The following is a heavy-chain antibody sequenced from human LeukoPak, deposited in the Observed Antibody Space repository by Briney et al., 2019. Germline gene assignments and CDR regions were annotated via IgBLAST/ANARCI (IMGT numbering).Heavy chain of an antibody. V-gene: IGHV1-18*01. CDR1: GYTFTSYG. Sequence: GASVKVSCKPSGYTFTSYGTSWVRQAPGQGLEWMGWISAYNGNTNYAQKLQGRVTMTTDTSTSTAYMELRSLRSDDTAVYYCARGPNVLLWFGELLWEADYWGQGTLVTVSS. D-gene: IGHD3-10*01. J-gene: IGHJ4*02. CDR2: ISAYNGNT. CDR3: ARGPNVLLWFGELLWEADY.